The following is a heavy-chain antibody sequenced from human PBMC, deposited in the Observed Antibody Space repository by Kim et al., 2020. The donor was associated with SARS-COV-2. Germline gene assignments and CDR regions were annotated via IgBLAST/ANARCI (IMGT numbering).Heavy chain of an antibody. CDR3: ARDLNHDFWSGYYT. V-gene: IGHV7-4-1*02. J-gene: IGHJ5*02. CDR1: GYTFTSYA. CDR2: INTNTGNP. D-gene: IGHD3-3*01. Sequence: ASVKVSCKASGYTFTSYAMNWVRQAPGQGLEWMGWINTNTGNPTYAQGFTGRFVFSLDTSVSTAYLQISSLKAEDTAVYYCARDLNHDFWSGYYTWGQGTLVTVSS.